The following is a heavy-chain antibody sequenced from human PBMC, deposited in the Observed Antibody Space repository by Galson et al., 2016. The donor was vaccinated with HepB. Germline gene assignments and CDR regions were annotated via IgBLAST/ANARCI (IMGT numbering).Heavy chain of an antibody. CDR2: IYYSGST. V-gene: IGHV4-31*03. CDR1: GGSISSGGYY. D-gene: IGHD4-17*01. CDR3: ARAKDYGGYGPKVHFDY. J-gene: IGHJ4*02. Sequence: TLSLTCTVSGGSISSGGYYWSWIRQHPGKGLEWIGYIYYSGSTYYNPSLKSRVTLSVDTSKNQFSLKLSSVTAADTAVYYCARAKDYGGYGPKVHFDYWGQGTLVTVSS.